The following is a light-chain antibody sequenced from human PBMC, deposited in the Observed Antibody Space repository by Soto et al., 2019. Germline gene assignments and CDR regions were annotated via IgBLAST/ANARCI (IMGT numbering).Light chain of an antibody. CDR1: QSISSW. CDR3: PGGT. V-gene: IGKV1-5*03. CDR2: KAS. Sequence: DIQMTQSPSTLSASVGDRVTITCRASQSISSWLAWYQQKPGKAPKLLIYKASSLESGVPSRFSGSGSGTEFTLTISSLQPDDFATSYCPGGTFGQVTKVEIK. J-gene: IGKJ1*01.